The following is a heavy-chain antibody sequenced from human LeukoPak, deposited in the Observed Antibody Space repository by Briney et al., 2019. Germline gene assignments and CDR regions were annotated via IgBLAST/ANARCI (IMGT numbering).Heavy chain of an antibody. CDR3: AKAGHNSDSGGYDF. CDR1: GYTFIDHY. CDR2: IDPDTGDT. D-gene: IGHD3-22*01. Sequence: ASVKVSCKPSGYTFIDHYLHWVRQAPGQGLESMGWIDPDTGDTNYPQKFQGRLTMTRDTSSSTAYMELNRLRSDDTAVYYCAKAGHNSDSGGYDFWGLGTLVTVSS. V-gene: IGHV1-2*02. J-gene: IGHJ4*02.